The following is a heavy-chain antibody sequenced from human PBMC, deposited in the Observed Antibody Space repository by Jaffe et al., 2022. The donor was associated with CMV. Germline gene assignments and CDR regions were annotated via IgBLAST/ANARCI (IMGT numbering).Heavy chain of an antibody. V-gene: IGHV2-70*15. Sequence: QVTLRESGPALVKPTQTLTLTCTFSGFSLSTSGMCVSWIRQPPGKALEWLARIDWDDDKYYSTSLKTRLTISKDTSKNQVVLTMTNMDPVDTATYYCARIKSSGWTNYYYYMDVWGKGTTVTVSS. J-gene: IGHJ6*03. CDR2: IDWDDDK. CDR3: ARIKSSGWTNYYYYMDV. CDR1: GFSLSTSGMC. D-gene: IGHD6-19*01.